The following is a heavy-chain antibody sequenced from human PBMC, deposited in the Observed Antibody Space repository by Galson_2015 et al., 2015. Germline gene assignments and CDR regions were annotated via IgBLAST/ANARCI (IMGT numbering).Heavy chain of an antibody. CDR3: ARGGDIVVVPAAIYHYYYYMDV. CDR2: ISAYNGNT. J-gene: IGHJ6*03. Sequence: SVKVSCKASGYTFTSYGISWVRQAPGQGLEWMGWISAYNGNTNYAQKLQGRVTMTTDTSTSTAYMELRSLRSDDTAVYYCARGGDIVVVPAAIYHYYYYMDVWGKGTTVTVSS. V-gene: IGHV1-18*01. CDR1: GYTFTSYG. D-gene: IGHD2-2*01.